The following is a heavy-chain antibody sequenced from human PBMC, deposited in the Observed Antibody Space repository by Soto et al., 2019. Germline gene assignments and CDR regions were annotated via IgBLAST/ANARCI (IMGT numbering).Heavy chain of an antibody. CDR3: ARASGYDSSGYYYGGGMDV. D-gene: IGHD3-22*01. J-gene: IGHJ6*02. V-gene: IGHV1-18*01. Sequence: QVQLVQSGAEVKKPGASVKASCKASGYTFTSYGISWVRQAPGQGLEWMGWISAYNGNTNYAQKLQGRVTMTTDTSTSTAYMELRSLRSDDTAVYYCARASGYDSSGYYYGGGMDVWGQGTTVTVSS. CDR2: ISAYNGNT. CDR1: GYTFTSYG.